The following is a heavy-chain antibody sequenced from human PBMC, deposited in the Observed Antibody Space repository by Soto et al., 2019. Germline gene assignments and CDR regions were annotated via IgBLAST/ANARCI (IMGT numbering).Heavy chain of an antibody. CDR1: GFNVTTNY. D-gene: IGHD6-19*01. J-gene: IGHJ4*02. CDR2: FYSGGST. V-gene: IGHV3-53*01. Sequence: GGSLRLSCAASGFNVTTNYIIWVRQAPGKGLEWVSVFYSGGSTYYAYSVEGRFTLSRDTSKNIIYLQMNSLTVEDTGVYYCASPGPSVAGTVYWGQGTLVTLSS. CDR3: ASPGPSVAGTVY.